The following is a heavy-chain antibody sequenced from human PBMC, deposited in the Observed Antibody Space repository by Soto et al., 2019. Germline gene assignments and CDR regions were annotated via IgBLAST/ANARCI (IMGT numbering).Heavy chain of an antibody. V-gene: IGHV4-34*01. J-gene: IGHJ6*03. CDR2: INHSGTT. Sequence: SETLSLTSAVSGGSFSNYYWTWVRQTPGKGLEWIGEINHSGTTNYNPSLKSRATISLDTSRNQFSLKLTSVTAADTGVYYCARGGYYDFWSRSDYYYYYMDVWDNGTTVTVSS. CDR3: ARGGYYDFWSRSDYYYYYMDV. CDR1: GGSFSNYY. D-gene: IGHD3-3*01.